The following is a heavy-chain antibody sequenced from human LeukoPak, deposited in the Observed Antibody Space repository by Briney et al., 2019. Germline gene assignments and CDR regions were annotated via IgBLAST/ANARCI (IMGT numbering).Heavy chain of an antibody. Sequence: GGSLRLSCKGSGYSFTSYWIGWVRQMPGKGLEWMGIIYPCDSDTRYSPVFQRQVTISADKSISTAYLQWSSLKASDTAMYYCARYYCSSTSCYGFDYWGQGTLVTVSS. D-gene: IGHD2-2*01. CDR1: GYSFTSYW. V-gene: IGHV5-51*01. J-gene: IGHJ4*02. CDR3: ARYYCSSTSCYGFDY. CDR2: IYPCDSDT.